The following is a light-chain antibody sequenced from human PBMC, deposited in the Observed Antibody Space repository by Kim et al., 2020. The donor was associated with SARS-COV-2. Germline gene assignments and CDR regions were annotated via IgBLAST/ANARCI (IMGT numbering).Light chain of an antibody. J-gene: IGLJ2*01. CDR1: SLRTYY. V-gene: IGLV3-19*01. CDR2: GKT. Sequence: SSELTQDPAVSVALGQTVRIACQGDSLRTYYASWFQQKPGQAPVLVIYGKTNRPSGIPDRFSASSSGNTASLIITGAQAEDEADYYCNSRDSSGNHMVFG. CDR3: NSRDSSGNHMV.